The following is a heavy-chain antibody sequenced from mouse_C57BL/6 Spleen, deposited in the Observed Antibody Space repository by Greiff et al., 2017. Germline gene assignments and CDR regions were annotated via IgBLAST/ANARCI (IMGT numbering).Heavy chain of an antibody. Sequence: VQLQQPGTELVKPGASVKLSCKASGYTFTSYWMHWVKQRPGQGLEWIGNINPSNGGTNYNEKFKSKATLTVDKSSSTAYMQLSSLTSEDSAVYYCAREKSPGYWYFDVWGTGTTVTVSS. D-gene: IGHD6-2*01. CDR2: INPSNGGT. J-gene: IGHJ1*03. V-gene: IGHV1-53*01. CDR3: AREKSPGYWYFDV. CDR1: GYTFTSYW.